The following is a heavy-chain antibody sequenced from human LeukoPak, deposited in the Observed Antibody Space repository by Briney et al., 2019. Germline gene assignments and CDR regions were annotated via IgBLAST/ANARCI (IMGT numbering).Heavy chain of an antibody. V-gene: IGHV3-21*01. CDR3: ARDRTGPDAFDI. Sequence: GGSLRLSCAASGFIFSTYSMSWVRQAPGKGLEWVSSISSTSSYIYYADSVKGRFTFSRDNAKNPLYLQINSLRVEDTAVYYCARDRTGPDAFDIWGQGTMVTVSS. CDR2: ISSTSSYI. J-gene: IGHJ3*02. CDR1: GFIFSTYS.